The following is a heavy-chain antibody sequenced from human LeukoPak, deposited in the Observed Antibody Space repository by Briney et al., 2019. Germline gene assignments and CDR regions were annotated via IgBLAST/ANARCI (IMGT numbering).Heavy chain of an antibody. CDR1: GYTFTSYG. CDR3: ASNTGSDSSGYAY. J-gene: IGHJ4*02. D-gene: IGHD3-22*01. Sequence: ASEKVSCKASGYTFTSYGISWVRQAPGQGLEWMGWISAYSGDTNYAQKLQDRVTMTTDTSTRTAYMELRTLRSDDTAVYYCASNTGSDSSGYAYWGQGTLVTVSS. V-gene: IGHV1-18*01. CDR2: ISAYSGDT.